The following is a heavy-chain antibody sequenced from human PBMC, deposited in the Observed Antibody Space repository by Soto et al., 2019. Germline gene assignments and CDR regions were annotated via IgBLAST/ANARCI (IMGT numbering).Heavy chain of an antibody. CDR3: AREFRGYYDPGAFDI. V-gene: IGHV4-4*07. Sequence: SETLSLTCTVSGASISGFYWSWIRKSAGKGLEWIGRIYATGTTDYNPSLKSRVTISVDTSKNQFSLKLSSVTAADTAVYYCAREFRGYYDPGAFDIWGQGTMVTVSS. CDR2: IYATGTT. D-gene: IGHD3-22*01. CDR1: GASISGFY. J-gene: IGHJ3*02.